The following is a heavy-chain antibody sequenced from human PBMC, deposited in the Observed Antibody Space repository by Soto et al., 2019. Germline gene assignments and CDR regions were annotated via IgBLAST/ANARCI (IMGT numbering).Heavy chain of an antibody. CDR2: ISSDGSTT. CDR3: ARGYNNYGAVLLF. V-gene: IGHV3-74*01. CDR1: GFTVSSNW. Sequence: EVPLVESGGGLVQPGGSLTLSCAASGFTVSSNWIHWVRQAPGKGLVWVSRISSDGSTTNYADSVKGRFTISRDNAKSTLYLQMNSLRAVDTAVYYCARGYNNYGAVLLFWGQGALVTVSS. J-gene: IGHJ4*02. D-gene: IGHD4-4*01.